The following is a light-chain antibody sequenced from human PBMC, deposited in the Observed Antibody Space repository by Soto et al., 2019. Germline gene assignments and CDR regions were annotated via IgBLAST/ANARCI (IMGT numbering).Light chain of an antibody. CDR3: AAWDDSLNGYV. Sequence: QSVLTQSPSASGTPGQRVTISRSGSSSNIGSNTVNWYHQLPGTAPKLLIYSDNQRPSGVPDRFSGSKSGTSASLAISGLQSEDEADYYCAAWDDSLNGYVFASGTKVTV. V-gene: IGLV1-44*01. CDR2: SDN. J-gene: IGLJ1*01. CDR1: SSNIGSNT.